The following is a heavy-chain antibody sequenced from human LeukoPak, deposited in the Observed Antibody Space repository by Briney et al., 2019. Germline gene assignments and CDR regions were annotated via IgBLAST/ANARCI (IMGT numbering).Heavy chain of an antibody. J-gene: IGHJ4*02. CDR3: ASAGYSSSWYASY. D-gene: IGHD6-13*01. Sequence: GGSLRLSCSASGFTFSSYAMHWVRQAPGKGLEYVSAISSNGGSRYYADSVKGRFTISRDNSKNTLYLQMNSLRAEDTAVYYCASAGYSSSWYASYWGQGTLVTVSS. CDR1: GFTFSSYA. CDR2: ISSNGGSR. V-gene: IGHV3-64*04.